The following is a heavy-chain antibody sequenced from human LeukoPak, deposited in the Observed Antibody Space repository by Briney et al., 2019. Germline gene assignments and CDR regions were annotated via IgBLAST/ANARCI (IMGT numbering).Heavy chain of an antibody. J-gene: IGHJ4*02. CDR2: IRYDGSNK. V-gene: IGHV3-30*02. CDR3: AKDYDFWSGYDY. CDR1: GFTFSSYG. Sequence: GGSLRLSCAASGFTFSSYGMHWVRQAPGKGLEWVAFIRYDGSNKYYADSVKGRFTISRDNSKNTLYLQMNSLRAEDTAVYYWAKDYDFWSGYDYWGQGTLVTVSS. D-gene: IGHD3-3*01.